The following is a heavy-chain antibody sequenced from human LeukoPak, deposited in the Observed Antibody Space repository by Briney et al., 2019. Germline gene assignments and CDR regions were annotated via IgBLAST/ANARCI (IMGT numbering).Heavy chain of an antibody. CDR3: AKDKTHYGSGSTPDY. J-gene: IGHJ4*02. V-gene: IGHV3-30*02. CDR1: GFTFSSYG. D-gene: IGHD3-10*01. CDR2: IRYDGSNK. Sequence: GGSLRLSCAASGFTFSSYGMHWVRQAPGKGLEWVAFIRYDGSNKYYADSVKGRFTISRDNSENTLYLQMNSLRAEDTAVYYCAKDKTHYGSGSTPDYWGQGTLVTVSS.